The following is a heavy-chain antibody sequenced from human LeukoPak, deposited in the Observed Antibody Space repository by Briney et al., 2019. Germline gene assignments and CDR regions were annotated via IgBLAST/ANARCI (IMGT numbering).Heavy chain of an antibody. J-gene: IGHJ2*01. CDR3: ARALGYFDL. CDR1: GGSISSYY. CDR2: IYYSGST. V-gene: IGHV4-59*01. Sequence: SETLSLTCTVSGGSISSYYRSWIRQPPGKGLEWIGYIYYSGSTNYNPSLKSRVTISVDTSKNQFSLKLSSVTAADTAVYYCARALGYFDLWGRGTLVTVSS.